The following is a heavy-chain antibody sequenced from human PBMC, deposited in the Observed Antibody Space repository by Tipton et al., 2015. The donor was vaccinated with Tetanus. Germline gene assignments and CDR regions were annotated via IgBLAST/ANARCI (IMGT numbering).Heavy chain of an antibody. Sequence: QLVQSGGGLIQPGGSLRLSYAASGFTVSSNYMSWVRQAPGKGLEWVSVTYSGGSTYYADSVEGRFTIPRDNSKNTLYLKMNSLRAEGAAVYYCAGGGGDSSGYPIFYFDYWGQGTLVTVSS. CDR3: AGGGGDSSGYPIFYFDY. J-gene: IGHJ4*02. V-gene: IGHV3-53*01. D-gene: IGHD3-22*01. CDR1: GFTVSSNY. CDR2: TYSGGST.